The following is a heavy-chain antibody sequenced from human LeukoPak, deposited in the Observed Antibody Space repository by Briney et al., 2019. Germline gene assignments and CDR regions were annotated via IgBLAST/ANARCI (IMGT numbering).Heavy chain of an antibody. CDR1: GYTFTGYY. Sequence: ASVKVSCKASGYTFTGYYMHWVRQAPGQGLEWMGWINPNSGGTNYAQKFQGWATMTRDTSITTAYMELSRLRSDDTAVYYCARSPYYDSSGYPGLFDYWGQGTLVTVSS. D-gene: IGHD3-22*01. CDR2: INPNSGGT. CDR3: ARSPYYDSSGYPGLFDY. J-gene: IGHJ4*02. V-gene: IGHV1-2*04.